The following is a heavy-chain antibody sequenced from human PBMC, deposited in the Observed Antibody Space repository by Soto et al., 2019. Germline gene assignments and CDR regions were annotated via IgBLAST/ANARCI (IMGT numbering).Heavy chain of an antibody. V-gene: IGHV5-51*01. CDR2: IYPGDSDT. J-gene: IGHJ6*02. CDR3: ARHATGEGIVVVPAAIKGAYYFGMDV. D-gene: IGHD2-2*02. Sequence: GESLKISCKGSGYSFTSYWIGWVRQMPGKGLEWRGIIYPGDSDTRYSPSFQGQVTISADKSISTAYLQWSSLKDSDTAMYYCARHATGEGIVVVPAAIKGAYYFGMDVWGQGTTVTVSS. CDR1: GYSFTSYW.